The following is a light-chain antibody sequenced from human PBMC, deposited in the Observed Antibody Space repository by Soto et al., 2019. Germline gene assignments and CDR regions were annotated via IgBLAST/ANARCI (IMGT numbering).Light chain of an antibody. Sequence: DIQMTQSPSTLSGSVGDRVTITCRASQTISSWLAWYQQKPGKAPKLLIYKASTLKSGVPSRFRGSGSGTVFTLTISSLQPEDFASYYCQQSYNVRSWTFGQGTKVDIK. J-gene: IGKJ1*01. CDR1: QTISSW. CDR2: KAS. CDR3: QQSYNVRSWT. V-gene: IGKV1-5*03.